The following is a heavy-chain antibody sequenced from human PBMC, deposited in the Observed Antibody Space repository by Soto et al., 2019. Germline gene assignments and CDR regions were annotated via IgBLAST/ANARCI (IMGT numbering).Heavy chain of an antibody. CDR2: IYYSGST. CDR3: ARALPDYYDSRARPSRGMDV. J-gene: IGHJ6*02. Sequence: SETLSLTCTVSGGSISSYCWSWIRQPPGKGLEWIGYIYYSGSTNYNPSLKSRVTISVDTSKNQFSLKLSSVTAADTAVYYCARALPDYYDSRARPSRGMDVWGQGTTVTVSS. D-gene: IGHD3-22*01. CDR1: GGSISSYC. V-gene: IGHV4-59*01.